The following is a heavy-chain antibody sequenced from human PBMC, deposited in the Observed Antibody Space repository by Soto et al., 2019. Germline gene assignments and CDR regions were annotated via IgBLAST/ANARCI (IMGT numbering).Heavy chain of an antibody. V-gene: IGHV4-39*01. Sequence: SETLSLTCTVSGGSISSSSYYWGWIRQPPGKGLEWIGSIYYSGSTYYNPSLKSRVTISVDTSKNQFSLKLSSVTAADTAVYYCRGILTSHYYYMDVWGKGTTVTVSS. CDR2: IYYSGST. CDR1: GGSISSSSYY. J-gene: IGHJ6*03. CDR3: RGILTSHYYYMDV. D-gene: IGHD3-9*01.